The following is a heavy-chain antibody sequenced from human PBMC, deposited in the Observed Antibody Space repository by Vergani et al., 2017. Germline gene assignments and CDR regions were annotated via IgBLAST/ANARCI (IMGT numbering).Heavy chain of an antibody. CDR3: AKKPGIYTAGHYYDIDD. Sequence: LEESGGGSVKPGGSLRLSCAASGFKFSDHYMSWIRQAPGKGLEWVSHISPGASTVSYTDSVTGRFTVSRDNDNNSLTLNMTTLRVEDTAVYYCAKKPGIYTAGHYYDIDDWGQGTTVTVSS. D-gene: IGHD5-18*01. J-gene: IGHJ6*02. V-gene: IGHV3-11*04. CDR1: GFKFSDHY. CDR2: ISPGASTV.